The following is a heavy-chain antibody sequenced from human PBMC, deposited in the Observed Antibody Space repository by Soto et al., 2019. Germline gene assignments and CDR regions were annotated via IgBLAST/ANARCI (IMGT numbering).Heavy chain of an antibody. V-gene: IGHV1-69*06. Sequence: GASVKVSCKASGGTFSSYAISWVRQAPGQGLEWMGGIIPIFGTANYAQKFQGRVTITADKSTSTAYMELSSLRSEDTAVYYCARAADTYYDFWSGYYRVYYYYGMDVWGQGTTVTVSS. J-gene: IGHJ6*02. CDR2: IIPIFGTA. CDR1: GGTFSSYA. CDR3: ARAADTYYDFWSGYYRVYYYYGMDV. D-gene: IGHD3-3*01.